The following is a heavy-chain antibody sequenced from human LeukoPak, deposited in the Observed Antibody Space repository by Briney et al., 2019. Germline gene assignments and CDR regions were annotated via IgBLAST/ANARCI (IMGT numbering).Heavy chain of an antibody. Sequence: GGSLRLSCAASGFTFSSYAMHWVRQAPGKGLEWVAVISYDGSNKYYADSVKGRFTISRDNSKNRLYLQMNSLRAEDTAVYYCARDPETYYGSGSYTGGYFDYWGQGTLVTVSS. CDR2: ISYDGSNK. CDR1: GFTFSSYA. V-gene: IGHV3-30-3*01. D-gene: IGHD3-10*01. CDR3: ARDPETYYGSGSYTGGYFDY. J-gene: IGHJ4*02.